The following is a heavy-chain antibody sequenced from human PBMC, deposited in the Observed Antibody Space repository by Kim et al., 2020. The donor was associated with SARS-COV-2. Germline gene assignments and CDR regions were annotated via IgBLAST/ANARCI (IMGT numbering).Heavy chain of an antibody. J-gene: IGHJ5*02. Sequence: SETLSLTCAAYGGSFSGYYWSWIRQPPGKGLEWIGEINHSGSTNYNPSLKSRVTISVDTSKNQFFLKQSSVTAADTAVYYCAGGEGFDPWGQGTLVTVSS. CDR1: GGSFSGYY. V-gene: IGHV4-34*01. CDR3: AGGEGFDP. CDR2: INHSGST.